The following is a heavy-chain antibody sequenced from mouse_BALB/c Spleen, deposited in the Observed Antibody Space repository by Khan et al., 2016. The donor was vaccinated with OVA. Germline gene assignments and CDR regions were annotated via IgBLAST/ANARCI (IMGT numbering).Heavy chain of an antibody. Sequence: EVKLEVSGPGLVKPSQSLSLTCSVTGYSITSGYFWNWIRQFPGNKLEWMGYIRYDGNSNYNPSLKNRISITRDTSKNQFFLKLNSVTPEDTATXYWARGGSSGPAWFAYWGQGTLVTVSA. CDR1: GYSITSGYF. D-gene: IGHD3-1*01. CDR3: ARGGSSGPAWFAY. CDR2: IRYDGNS. V-gene: IGHV3-6*02. J-gene: IGHJ3*01.